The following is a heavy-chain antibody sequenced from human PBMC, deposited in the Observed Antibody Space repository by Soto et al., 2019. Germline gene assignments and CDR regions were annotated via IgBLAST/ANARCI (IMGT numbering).Heavy chain of an antibody. J-gene: IGHJ6*03. CDR3: ARVSEMGTVTEGFYYYMDV. V-gene: IGHV1-69*02. Sequence: QVQLVQSGAEVKKPGSSVKVSCKASGGTFSNYTISWVRQAPGQGLAWMGRIIPILNIANYAQKFQGRVTITADKSTTPAYMELSSLRAEDTAVYYCARVSEMGTVTEGFYYYMDVWGKGTTVTVSS. CDR1: GGTFSNYT. D-gene: IGHD4-17*01. CDR2: IIPILNIA.